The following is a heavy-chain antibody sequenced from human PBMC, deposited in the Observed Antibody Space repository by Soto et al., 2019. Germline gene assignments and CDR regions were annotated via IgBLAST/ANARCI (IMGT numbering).Heavy chain of an antibody. CDR3: ARDGTDDAFDI. J-gene: IGHJ3*02. CDR1: RFPFSSNR. Sequence: GGSLKLSFATLRFPFSSNRTGWVRQAPGKALESLAKIKQDRSKKLYVNAVEGRFTISRDSTNKSLYLQMNSRRAADTAVYDCARDGTDDAFDIWGQGT. CDR2: IKQDRSKK. V-gene: IGHV3-7*03.